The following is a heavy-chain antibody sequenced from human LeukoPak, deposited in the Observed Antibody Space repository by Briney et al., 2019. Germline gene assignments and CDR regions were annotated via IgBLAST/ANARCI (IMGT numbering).Heavy chain of an antibody. Sequence: SETLSLTCAVYGGSFSGYYWSWIRQPPGKGLEWIGEINHSGSTNYNPSLKSRVTISVDTSKNQSSLKLSSVTAADTAVYYCARGLVAVAGNFDYRGQGTLVTVSS. V-gene: IGHV4-34*01. J-gene: IGHJ4*02. CDR3: ARGLVAVAGNFDY. CDR1: GGSFSGYY. CDR2: INHSGST. D-gene: IGHD6-19*01.